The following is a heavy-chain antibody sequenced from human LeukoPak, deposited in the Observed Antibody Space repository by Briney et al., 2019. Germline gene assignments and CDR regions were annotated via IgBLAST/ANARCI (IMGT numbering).Heavy chain of an antibody. Sequence: SETLSLTCTVSGGSISTSGYFWGWIRQPPGKGLEYFATIDSTGKVYYNPSLRSRVTMSADTSKNQFSLKLSSVTAADTAVYYCARGRRSGQWLVRRQFDYWGQGTLVTVSS. CDR1: GGSISTSGYF. D-gene: IGHD6-19*01. CDR2: IDSTGKV. J-gene: IGHJ4*02. V-gene: IGHV4-39*07. CDR3: ARGRRSGQWLVRRQFDY.